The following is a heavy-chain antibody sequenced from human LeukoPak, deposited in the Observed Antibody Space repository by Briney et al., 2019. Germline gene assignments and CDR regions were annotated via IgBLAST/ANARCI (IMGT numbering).Heavy chain of an antibody. CDR3: ARVASGGLS. CDR1: GFSFNSYD. CDR2: ISAAGET. D-gene: IGHD4-23*01. J-gene: IGHJ5*02. V-gene: IGHV3-13*04. Sequence: GGSLRLSCAASGFSFNSYDMHWVRQATGKGLEWVSAISAAGETFYPGSGKGRFAISRENAKNSFYLQMNSLRAGDAAVYYCARVASGGLSWGQGTLVTVSS.